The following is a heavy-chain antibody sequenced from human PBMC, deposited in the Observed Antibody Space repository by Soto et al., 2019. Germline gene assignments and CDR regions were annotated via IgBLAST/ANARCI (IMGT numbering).Heavy chain of an antibody. D-gene: IGHD2-15*01. CDR3: ARDQGTGGAFDI. CDR1: GGSISSGGYY. V-gene: IGHV4-31*03. CDR2: IYYSGST. Sequence: TLSLTCTVSGGSISSGGYYWSWIRHHPGKGLEWIGYIYYSGSTYYNPSLKSRVTISVDTSKNQFSLKLSSVTAAGTAVYYCARDQGTGGAFDIWGQGTMVTVSS. J-gene: IGHJ3*02.